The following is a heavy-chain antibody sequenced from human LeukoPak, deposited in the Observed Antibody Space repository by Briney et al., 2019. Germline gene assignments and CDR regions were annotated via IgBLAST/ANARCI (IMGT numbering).Heavy chain of an antibody. CDR2: ISITGVNT. V-gene: IGHV3-23*01. D-gene: IGHD1-26*01. CDR1: GFTFSSCA. Sequence: GRSLRLSCAASGFTFSSCAMSWVRQAPGKGLEWVSTISITGVNTFYADSVKGRFTISRDNSKNTVYLLINSLRAEDTALYYCATQLYSGTYYHAFDIWGRGTLVTVSS. J-gene: IGHJ3*02. CDR3: ATQLYSGTYYHAFDI.